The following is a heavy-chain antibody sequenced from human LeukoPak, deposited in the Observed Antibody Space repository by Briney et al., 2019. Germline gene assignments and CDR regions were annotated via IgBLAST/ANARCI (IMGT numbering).Heavy chain of an antibody. D-gene: IGHD3-9*01. CDR3: ARSGGGREYFDLLLTPQFPDFDY. CDR1: GYTFTSYG. V-gene: IGHV1-18*01. CDR2: ICAYIGTT. Sequence: ASVKVSCKASGYTFTSYGISLVRQAPGPGLEWMGWICAYIGTTNHAQKLEGRVTMTTDTSTSTDYMELRSLRSDDTAVYYCARSGGGREYFDLLLTPQFPDFDYCGEGSLVTVSS. J-gene: IGHJ4*02.